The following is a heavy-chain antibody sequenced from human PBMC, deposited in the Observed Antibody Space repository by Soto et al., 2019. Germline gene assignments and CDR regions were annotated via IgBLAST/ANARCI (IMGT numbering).Heavy chain of an antibody. J-gene: IGHJ4*02. CDR1: GFTFTRYS. Sequence: GGSLRLSCAASGFTFTRYSMNWVRQAPGKGLEWVSSISSTTNYIYYGDSMKGRFTISRDNAKNSLYLEMNSLRAEDTTVYYCARESEDLTSNFDYWGQGTLVTVSS. V-gene: IGHV3-21*06. CDR3: ARESEDLTSNFDY. CDR2: ISSTTNYI.